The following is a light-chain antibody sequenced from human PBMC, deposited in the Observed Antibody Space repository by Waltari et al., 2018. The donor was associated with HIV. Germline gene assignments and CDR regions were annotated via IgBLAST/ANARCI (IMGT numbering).Light chain of an antibody. CDR2: GNN. CDR3: QSYDSSLSGDVI. Sequence: QSVLPQPPSVSGTPGQRVTIPCPGSSPNIGAGYDVHWYQQLPGTAPKLLIYGNNNRPSGVPDRFSGSKSGTSASLAITGLRAADEADYYCQSYDSSLSGDVIFGGGTTLTVL. J-gene: IGLJ2*01. V-gene: IGLV1-40*01. CDR1: SPNIGAGYD.